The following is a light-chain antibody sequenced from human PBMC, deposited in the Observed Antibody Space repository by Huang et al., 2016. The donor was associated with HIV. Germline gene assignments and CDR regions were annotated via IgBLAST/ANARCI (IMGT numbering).Light chain of an antibody. CDR1: QSLLHSNGYNC. V-gene: IGKV2-28*01. CDR3: MKALQTPWT. Sequence: DIVMTQSPLSLPVTPGEPASISCRSSQSLLHSNGYNCLDWYLQKPGQSPQLRIYLGSNRASGVPDRFSGSGSGTDFTLKINRVEAEDVGVYYCMKALQTPWTFGQGTKVEIK. CDR2: LGS. J-gene: IGKJ1*01.